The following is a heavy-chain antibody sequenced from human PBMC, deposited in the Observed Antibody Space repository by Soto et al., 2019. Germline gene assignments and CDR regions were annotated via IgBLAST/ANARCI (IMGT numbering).Heavy chain of an antibody. J-gene: IGHJ3*02. CDR3: ARGVEPITLVVTAFDI. CDR2: ISSSGNP. CDR1: GGSVSSENYY. D-gene: IGHD3-22*01. V-gene: IGHV4-31*02. Sequence: PSETLSLTXTVSGGSVSSENYYWSWIRHRPGKGLEWIGYISSSGNPFYKPSLNSRLSISLDTSKNQFSLKLNSVTDADAALYYCARGVEPITLVVTAFDIWGQGTVVTVSS.